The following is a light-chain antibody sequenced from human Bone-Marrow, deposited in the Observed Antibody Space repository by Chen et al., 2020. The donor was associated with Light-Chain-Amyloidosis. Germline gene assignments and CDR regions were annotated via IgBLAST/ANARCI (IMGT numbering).Light chain of an antibody. CDR2: NAF. CDR1: QSVSSNH. CDR3: QQYGNSPQT. J-gene: IGKJ2*01. V-gene: IGKV3-20*01. Sequence: ETVLTQSPGTLSLSPGASATLSRRASQSVSSNHLACYQQKPGQAPRLLIYNAFNRATGIPDRFSASGSGTDFSLTISRLEPEDFAVYDCQQYGNSPQTFGQGTKLEIK.